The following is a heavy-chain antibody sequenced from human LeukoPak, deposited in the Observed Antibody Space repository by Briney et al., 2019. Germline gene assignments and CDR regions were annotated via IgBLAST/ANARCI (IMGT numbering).Heavy chain of an antibody. J-gene: IGHJ4*02. Sequence: ASVKVSCKASGYTFTGYYMHWVRQAPGQGLEWMGWISAYNGNTNYAQKLQGRVTMTTDTSTSTAYMELRSLRSDDTAVYYCARDQIGSYSSSPFDYWGQGTLVTVSS. CDR1: GYTFTGYY. D-gene: IGHD6-6*01. V-gene: IGHV1-18*04. CDR3: ARDQIGSYSSSPFDY. CDR2: ISAYNGNT.